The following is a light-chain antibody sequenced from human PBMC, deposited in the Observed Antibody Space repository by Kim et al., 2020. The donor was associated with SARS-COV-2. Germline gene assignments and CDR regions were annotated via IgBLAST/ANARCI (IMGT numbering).Light chain of an antibody. V-gene: IGKV3-20*01. Sequence: EIVLTQSPGTLSLSPGERATLSCRASQRVSGSYLAWYQQKPGQAPRLLISGASTRATGIPDRFSGSGSGTDFTLAISRLEPEDSAVYYCQQYYGSPTFCQGTNVVIK. CDR2: GAS. J-gene: IGKJ1*01. CDR1: QRVSGSY. CDR3: QQYYGSPT.